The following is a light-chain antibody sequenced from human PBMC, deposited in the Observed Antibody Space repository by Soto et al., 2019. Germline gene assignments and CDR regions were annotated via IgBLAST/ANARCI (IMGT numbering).Light chain of an antibody. Sequence: DIVMTQSPLSLPVTPGEPASISCRSSQSLLHSNGYNYLDWYLQKPGQSPQLLIYLGSNRTSGVPDRFSGSGSGTDFTLKISRVEAEDVGIYYCMKALQTLFTFGPGTKVDIK. CDR2: LGS. CDR1: QSLLHSNGYNY. V-gene: IGKV2-28*01. J-gene: IGKJ3*01. CDR3: MKALQTLFT.